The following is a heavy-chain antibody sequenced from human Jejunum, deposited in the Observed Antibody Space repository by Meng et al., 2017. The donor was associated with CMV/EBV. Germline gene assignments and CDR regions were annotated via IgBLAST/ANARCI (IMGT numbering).Heavy chain of an antibody. V-gene: IGHV4-59*01. CDR3: ARVRGGFDP. CDR1: GGSISGYY. J-gene: IGHJ5*02. CDR2: IYYTGGT. Sequence: SLTSTVSGGSISGYYWSWIRQPPGKGLEWVGYIYYTGGTNYNPSLESRASIALDRSKNQISLKLTSVTAADTAVYYCARVRGGFDPWGQGTQVTVSS.